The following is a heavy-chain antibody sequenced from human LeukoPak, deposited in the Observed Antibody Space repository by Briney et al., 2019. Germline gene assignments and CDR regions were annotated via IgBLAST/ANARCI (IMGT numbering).Heavy chain of an antibody. CDR3: ARFYFPEEHDRAWYEAH. CDR2: IRGDGRAT. CDR1: GFIFTDYW. V-gene: IGHV3-74*03. Sequence: GGSMRLSCAVSGFIFTDYWMHWVRQGPGKELVWVARIRGDGRATTYADSVKGRFTISRDNAMNTAFLQVKSLRAEDTGTYYCARFYFPEEHDRAWYEAHWGQGVLVTVS. D-gene: IGHD6-19*01. J-gene: IGHJ4*02.